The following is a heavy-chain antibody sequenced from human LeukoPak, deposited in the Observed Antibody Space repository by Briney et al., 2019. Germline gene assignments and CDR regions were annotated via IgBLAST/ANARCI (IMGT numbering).Heavy chain of an antibody. J-gene: IGHJ4*02. V-gene: IGHV4-34*01. Sequence: SETLSLTCAVYGGSFSGYYWSWIRQPPGKGLEWIGEINHSGSTNYNPSLKSRVTISVDTSKNQFSLKLSSVTAADTAVYYCARSRRGYDYRLPSDYWGQGTLVTVSS. CDR2: INHSGST. CDR1: GGSFSGYY. D-gene: IGHD5-12*01. CDR3: ARSRRGYDYRLPSDY.